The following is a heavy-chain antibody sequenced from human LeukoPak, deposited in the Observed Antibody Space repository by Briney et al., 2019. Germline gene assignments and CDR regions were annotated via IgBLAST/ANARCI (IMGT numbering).Heavy chain of an antibody. CDR3: ARGVVGGHDAYDI. D-gene: IGHD2-21*01. CDR2: FYAGGGT. J-gene: IGHJ3*02. CDR1: GFSVSTNY. V-gene: IGHV3-53*01. Sequence: GSLRLSCAASGFSVSTNYMSWVRQAPGKGLEWVSVFYAGGGTYYPDSVKGRFTISRDNSKSTLYLQMNSLRAEDTAVYYCARGVVGGHDAYDIWGQGTMVTVSS.